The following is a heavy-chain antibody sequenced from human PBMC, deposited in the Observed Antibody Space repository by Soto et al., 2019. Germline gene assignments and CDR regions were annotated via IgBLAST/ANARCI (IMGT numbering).Heavy chain of an antibody. J-gene: IGHJ6*01. CDR3: ANDAIVGPPMSYYGMDV. CDR1: GFTFSSYA. CDR2: ISGSGGST. D-gene: IGHD1-26*01. V-gene: IGHV3-23*04. Sequence: EVQLVESGGGLVQPGGSLRLSCAASGFTFSSYAMSWVRQAPGKGLEWVSAISGSGGSTYYADSVKGRFTISRDNSKKTMHLQMNSLTAEHTAVYYCANDAIVGPPMSYYGMDVWGQGTTLTVSS.